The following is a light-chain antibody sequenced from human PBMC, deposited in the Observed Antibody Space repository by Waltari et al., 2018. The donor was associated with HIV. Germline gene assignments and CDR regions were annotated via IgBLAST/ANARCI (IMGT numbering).Light chain of an antibody. Sequence: QSALTQPASVSGSPGQSITISCTGTSSDIGSYNLVSWYQQHPGKVPKLMIYEVSKRPSGVSNRFSGSKSGNTASLTISGLQAEDEADYYCCSYAGSSTLVVFGGGTKLTVL. V-gene: IGLV2-23*02. J-gene: IGLJ2*01. CDR2: EVS. CDR1: SSDIGSYNL. CDR3: CSYAGSSTLVV.